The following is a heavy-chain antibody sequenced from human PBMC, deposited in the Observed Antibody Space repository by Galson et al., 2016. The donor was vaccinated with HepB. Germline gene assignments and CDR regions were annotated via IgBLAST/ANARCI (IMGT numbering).Heavy chain of an antibody. CDR2: IKSKTDGGTT. CDR3: DTTGTYDFWSGYMYYFYY. Sequence: SLRLSCAASGFSFNNAWVNWVRQAPGKGLEWVGRIKSKTDGGTTDYTAPVKGRFIISRDDSKNTLYLQMNSLKSEDAAIYYYDTTGTYDFWSGYMYYFYYWGQGTLVPVSS. D-gene: IGHD3-3*01. J-gene: IGHJ4*02. CDR1: GFSFNNAW. V-gene: IGHV3-15*07.